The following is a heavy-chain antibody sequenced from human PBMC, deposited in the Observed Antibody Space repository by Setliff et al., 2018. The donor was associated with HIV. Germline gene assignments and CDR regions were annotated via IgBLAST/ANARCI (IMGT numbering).Heavy chain of an antibody. CDR1: GGSISSGSYY. CDR3: ARRRSPPRQLLKGAAAYFDY. J-gene: IGHJ4*02. CDR2: IYTSGST. Sequence: TSETLSLTCTVSGGSISSGSYYWSWIRQPAGKGLEWIGQIYTSGSTNYNPSLKSRVTISVDTSKNQFSLKLTSVTAADTAVYYCARRRSPPRQLLKGAAAYFDYWGQGTLVTVSS. D-gene: IGHD5-18*01. V-gene: IGHV4-61*09.